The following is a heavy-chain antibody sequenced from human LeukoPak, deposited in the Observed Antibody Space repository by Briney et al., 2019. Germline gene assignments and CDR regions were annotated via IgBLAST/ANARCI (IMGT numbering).Heavy chain of an antibody. CDR2: ISTSSRST. D-gene: IGHD3-10*01. CDR1: GFTFSGFS. CDR3: ARSAVWGVASDY. Sequence: GGSLRLSCTASGFTFSGFSMHWVRQAPVKGLEWLSYISTSSRSTYYADSVKGRFTISRDNAKNTLFLDMHSLRPGDSAVYYCARSAVWGVASDYWGQGTLLTVSS. J-gene: IGHJ4*02. V-gene: IGHV3-48*01.